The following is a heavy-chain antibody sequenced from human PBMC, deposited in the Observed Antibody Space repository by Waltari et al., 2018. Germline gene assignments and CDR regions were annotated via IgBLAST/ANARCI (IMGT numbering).Heavy chain of an antibody. D-gene: IGHD2-8*01. CDR1: GGSISSSSYY. J-gene: IGHJ2*01. Sequence: QLQLQESGPGLVTPSETLSLTCTVPGGSISSSSYYWGWIRQPPGKGLEWIGSIYYSGSTYYNPSLKSRVTISVDTSKNQFSLKLSSVTAADTAVYYCARHPAMTIMLWYFDLWGRGTLVTVSS. CDR2: IYYSGST. CDR3: ARHPAMTIMLWYFDL. V-gene: IGHV4-39*01.